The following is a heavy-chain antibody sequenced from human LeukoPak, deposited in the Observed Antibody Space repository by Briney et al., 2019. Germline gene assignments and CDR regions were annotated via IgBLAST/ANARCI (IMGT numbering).Heavy chain of an antibody. CDR1: GFTFSTSA. J-gene: IGHJ4*02. CDR2: ISESGGST. CDR3: AKGSF. D-gene: IGHD3-10*01. Sequence: GRSLRLSCVVSGFTFSTSAMSWVRQAPGKGLEWVSGISESGGSTYYADSVKGRLTSSRDNSKNTLYLQMNNLRAEDTAAYYCAKGSFWGQGTLVTVSS. V-gene: IGHV3-23*01.